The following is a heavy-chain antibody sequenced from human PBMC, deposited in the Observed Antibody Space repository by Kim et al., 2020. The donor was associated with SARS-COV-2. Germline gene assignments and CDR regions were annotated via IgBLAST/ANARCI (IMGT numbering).Heavy chain of an antibody. Sequence: TYYNTSLKSRVTISEDTSKNQFSLKLSSVTAADTAVYYCARDEAAGGVGYWGQGTLVTVSS. D-gene: IGHD6-13*01. CDR2: T. J-gene: IGHJ4*02. CDR3: ARDEAAGGVGY. V-gene: IGHV4-39*07.